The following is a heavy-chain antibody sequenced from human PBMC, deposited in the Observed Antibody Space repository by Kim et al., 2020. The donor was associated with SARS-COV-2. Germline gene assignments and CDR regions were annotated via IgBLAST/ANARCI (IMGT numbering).Heavy chain of an antibody. CDR1: GGSFSGYY. Sequence: SETLSLTCAVYGGSFSGYYWSWIRQPPGKGLEWIGEINHSGSTNYNPSLKSRVTISVDTSKNQFSLKLSSVTAADTAVYYCARGRCGGYCTKRGVSYGHNDAFDIWGQGTMVTVSS. D-gene: IGHD2-8*01. V-gene: IGHV4-34*01. CDR2: INHSGST. J-gene: IGHJ3*02. CDR3: ARGRCGGYCTKRGVSYGHNDAFDI.